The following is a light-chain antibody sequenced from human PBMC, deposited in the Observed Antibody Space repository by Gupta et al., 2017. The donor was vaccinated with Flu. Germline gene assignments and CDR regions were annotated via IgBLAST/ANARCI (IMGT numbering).Light chain of an antibody. V-gene: IGKV3-20*01. CDR2: GAS. Sequence: IVLTQSPGTLSLSPGERATLSCRASQSASSNSLAWYQQKPGQAPRFLIHGASNRATGVPDRFSGTGSGTDFTLTISRLEPEDFAVYYCQQDGTTLRTFGQGTKVEIK. CDR3: QQDGTTLRT. CDR1: QSASSNS. J-gene: IGKJ1*01.